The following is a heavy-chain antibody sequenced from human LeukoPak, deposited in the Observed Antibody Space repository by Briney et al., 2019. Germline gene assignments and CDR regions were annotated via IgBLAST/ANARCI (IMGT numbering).Heavy chain of an antibody. J-gene: IGHJ5*02. CDR1: GFTFSSYS. CDR3: ARAMIVERGYLGFDP. V-gene: IGHV3-21*01. D-gene: IGHD3-22*01. CDR2: ISSSSSYI. Sequence: PGGSLRLSCAASGFTFSSYSMNWVRQAPGKGLEWVSSISSSSSYIYYADSVKGRFTISRDNAKNSLYLQMNSLRAEDTAVYYCARAMIVERGYLGFDPWGQGTLVTVSS.